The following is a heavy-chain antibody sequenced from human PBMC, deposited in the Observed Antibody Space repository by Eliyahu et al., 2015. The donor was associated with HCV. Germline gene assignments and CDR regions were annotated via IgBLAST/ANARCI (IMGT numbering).Heavy chain of an antibody. CDR1: GASXPTYY. D-gene: IGHD6-19*01. CDR2: FHYSGSP. CDR3: ASGGGGIAVTGTGGWFDP. V-gene: IGHV4-59*01. Sequence: QVQLQESGPGLVKPSETLSLTCTVSGASXPTYYWSWIRXPPGKGXXWIGDFHYSGSPTYNPSLXSRVTMSVDTSKNQFSLNLTSVTAADTAVYYCASGGGGIAVTGTGGWFDPWGKGTLVTVSS. J-gene: IGHJ5*02.